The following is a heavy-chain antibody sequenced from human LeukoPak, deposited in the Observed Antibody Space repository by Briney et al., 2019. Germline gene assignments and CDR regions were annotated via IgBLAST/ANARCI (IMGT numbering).Heavy chain of an antibody. J-gene: IGHJ3*02. V-gene: IGHV1-69*13. CDR3: ARGTYYYDSSGYVFWGDAFDI. D-gene: IGHD3-22*01. CDR1: GGTFSNYA. CDR2: IIPIFGTA. Sequence: ASVKVSCKASGGTFSNYAISWVRLAPGQGLEWMGGIIPIFGTANYPQKFQGRVTITADESTSTAYMELSSLRSADTAVYYCARGTYYYDSSGYVFWGDAFDIWGQGTMVTVSS.